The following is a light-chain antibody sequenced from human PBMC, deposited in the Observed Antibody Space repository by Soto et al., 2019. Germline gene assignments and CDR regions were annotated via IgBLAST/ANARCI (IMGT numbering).Light chain of an antibody. CDR2: QVT. J-gene: IGLJ1*01. Sequence: QSVLTQPASVSGSPGQSITISCTGTSSDIGGYYYVSWYQHHPGKVPKLLIYQVTNRPSRVSNRFSGSKSGNTASLTISGLQADDEADYYCTSYSSSDIFYVFGTWPKVTVL. CDR3: TSYSSSDIFYV. CDR1: SSDIGGYYY. V-gene: IGLV2-14*01.